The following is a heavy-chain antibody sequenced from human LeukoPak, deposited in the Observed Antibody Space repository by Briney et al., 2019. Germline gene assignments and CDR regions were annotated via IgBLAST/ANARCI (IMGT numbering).Heavy chain of an antibody. CDR1: GFTFSSYG. D-gene: IGHD5-18*01. V-gene: IGHV3-30*03. CDR2: ISYDGSNK. Sequence: GGSLRLSCAASGFTFSSYGMHWVRQAPGKGLEWVAVISYDGSNKYYADSVKGRFTISRDNSKNTLYLQMNSLRAEDTAVYYFARPSSGYSYGYDCDYWGQGTLVTVSS. J-gene: IGHJ4*02. CDR3: ARPSSGYSYGYDCDY.